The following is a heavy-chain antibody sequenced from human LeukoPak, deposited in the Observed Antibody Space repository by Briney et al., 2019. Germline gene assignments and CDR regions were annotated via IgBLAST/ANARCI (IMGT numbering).Heavy chain of an antibody. V-gene: IGHV3-30*02. Sequence: GGSLRHSCAASGFIFSNYGMHWVRQAPGKGLEWVAFIWNDGSNKYHADSVKGRFIISRDNSKNTLYLQMRSLRAEDSAVYYCVQDEPGDQGWGMSDLSHYCGQGTRVTVSS. CDR3: VQDEPGDQGWGMSDLSHY. J-gene: IGHJ4*02. CDR1: GFIFSNYG. CDR2: IWNDGSNK. D-gene: IGHD2-8*02.